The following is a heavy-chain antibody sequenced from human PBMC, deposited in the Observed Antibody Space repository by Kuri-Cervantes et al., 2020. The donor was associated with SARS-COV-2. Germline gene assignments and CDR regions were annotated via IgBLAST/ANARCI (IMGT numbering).Heavy chain of an antibody. V-gene: IGHV1-2*06. CDR3: ARAYQGLGIWWDIDY. J-gene: IGHJ4*02. CDR2: INPNSGGT. D-gene: IGHD7-27*01. CDR1: RDTFTTFG. Sequence: ASVKVSCKASRDTFTTFGFSWVRQAPGQGLEWMGRINPNSGGTNYAQKFQGRVTMTRDTSISTAYMELSRLRSDDTAVYYCARAYQGLGIWWDIDYWGQGTLVTVSS.